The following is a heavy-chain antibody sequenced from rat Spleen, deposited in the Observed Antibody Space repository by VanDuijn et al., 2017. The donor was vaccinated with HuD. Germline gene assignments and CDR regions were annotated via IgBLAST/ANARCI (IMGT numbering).Heavy chain of an antibody. D-gene: IGHD1-12*02. CDR2: ISVGGGNT. CDR1: GFTFSNFH. CDR3: ARLPYYYDGSYYYYFDY. J-gene: IGHJ2*01. V-gene: IGHV5-25*01. Sequence: EVQLVESGGGLVQPGRSMKLSCAASGFTFSNFHMAWVRQAPTKGLEWVASISVGGGNTYYRDSVKGRFTISRDNAKSTLYLQMDSLRSEDTATYYCARLPYYYDGSYYYYFDYWGQGVMVTVSS.